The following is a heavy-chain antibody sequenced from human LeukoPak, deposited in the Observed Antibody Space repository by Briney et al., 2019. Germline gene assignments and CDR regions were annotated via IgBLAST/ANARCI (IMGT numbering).Heavy chain of an antibody. CDR1: GGSFSGYY. CDR2: INHSGST. J-gene: IGHJ5*02. CDR3: ARGALLWFGELWPPKQPWFDP. Sequence: SETLSLTCAVYGGSFSGYYWSWIRQPPGKGLEWIGEINHSGSTNYNPSLKSRVTISVDTSKNQFSLKLSSVTAADTAVYYCARGALLWFGELWPPKQPWFDPWGQGTLVTVSS. V-gene: IGHV4-34*01. D-gene: IGHD3-10*01.